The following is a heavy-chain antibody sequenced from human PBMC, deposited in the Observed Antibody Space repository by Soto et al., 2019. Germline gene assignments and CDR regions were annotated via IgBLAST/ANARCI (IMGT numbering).Heavy chain of an antibody. D-gene: IGHD2-21*01. CDR2: TFSGGNT. CDR3: ARKPPSAIQGWAFGMDV. J-gene: IGHJ6*02. Sequence: ELQLVETGGGLIPTGGSPRLSCAASGFSISSNYIAWVRQPPGKGLEWVSTTFSGGNTEYAASVKGRCSISRDNYKNTLYLQMDNLRVEDTAVYYCARKPPSAIQGWAFGMDVWGQGTTVSVSS. CDR1: GFSISSNY. V-gene: IGHV3-53*02.